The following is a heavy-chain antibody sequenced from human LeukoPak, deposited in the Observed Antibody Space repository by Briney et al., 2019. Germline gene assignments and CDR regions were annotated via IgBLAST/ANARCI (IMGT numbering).Heavy chain of an antibody. V-gene: IGHV4-61*02. J-gene: IGHJ5*02. CDR2: IYTSGST. D-gene: IGHD1-7*01. CDR3: ARDPGTTAFDP. CDR1: GGSISSGSYY. Sequence: SQTLSLTCTVSGGSISSGSYYWSWIRQPAGKGLEWIGRIYTSGSTHYNPSLKSRVTISVDTSKNQFSLKLSSVTAADTAVYYCARDPGTTAFDPWGQGTLVTVSS.